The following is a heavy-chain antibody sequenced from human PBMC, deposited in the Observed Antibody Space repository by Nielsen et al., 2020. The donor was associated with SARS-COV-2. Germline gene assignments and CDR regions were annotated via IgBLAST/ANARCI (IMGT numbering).Heavy chain of an antibody. J-gene: IGHJ6*03. CDR1: GGSISSYY. V-gene: IGHV4-59*12. Sequence: GSLRLSCTVSGGSISSYYWSWIRQPPGKGLEWIGYIYYSGSTNYNPSLKSRVTISVDTSKNQFSLKLSSVTAADTAVYYCARQLLLWFGELVPYYMDVWGKGTTVTVSS. CDR2: IYYSGST. D-gene: IGHD3-10*01. CDR3: ARQLLLWFGELVPYYMDV.